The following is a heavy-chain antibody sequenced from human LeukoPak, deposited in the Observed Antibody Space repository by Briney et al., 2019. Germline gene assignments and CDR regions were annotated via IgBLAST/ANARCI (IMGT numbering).Heavy chain of an antibody. V-gene: IGHV1-69*05. CDR3: AQGSGYYAFLNWFDP. J-gene: IGHJ5*02. Sequence: ASVKDSCKASVGTFSSYAISWVRPAPGRGGECMGGIIPIFGTANYAQKFQGRVTITTDESTSTAYMELSSLRSEDTAVYYCAQGSGYYAFLNWFDPWGQGTLVTVSS. CDR1: VGTFSSYA. CDR2: IIPIFGTA. D-gene: IGHD3-22*01.